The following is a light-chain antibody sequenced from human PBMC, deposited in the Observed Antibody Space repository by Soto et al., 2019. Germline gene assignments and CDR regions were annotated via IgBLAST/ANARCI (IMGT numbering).Light chain of an antibody. CDR3: QQYGNSART. CDR2: GIC. CDR1: QSVSSSY. V-gene: IGKV3-20*01. J-gene: IGKJ1*01. Sequence: EIVLTQSPGTLSLCPGERATLSCRASQSVSSSYLAWYQQKPGQAPRLLMDGICSRATGIPDRFSGSGSGTEFTRTISKLEPEDCGVDYCQQYGNSARTFGQGTKVDI.